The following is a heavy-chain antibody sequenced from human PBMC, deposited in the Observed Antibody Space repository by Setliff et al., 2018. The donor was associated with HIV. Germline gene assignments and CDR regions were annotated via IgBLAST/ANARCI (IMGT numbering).Heavy chain of an antibody. CDR3: ARDRPLAYCGGDCPSGGNAFDI. Sequence: ASVKVSCKASGYTSTSYGISWVRQAPGQGLEWMGWISAYNGNTNYAQKLQGRVTMTTDTSTSTAYMELRSLRSDDTAVYYCARDRPLAYCGGDCPSGGNAFDIWGQWTMVTVSS. D-gene: IGHD2-21*02. J-gene: IGHJ3*02. V-gene: IGHV1-18*01. CDR2: ISAYNGNT. CDR1: GYTSTSYG.